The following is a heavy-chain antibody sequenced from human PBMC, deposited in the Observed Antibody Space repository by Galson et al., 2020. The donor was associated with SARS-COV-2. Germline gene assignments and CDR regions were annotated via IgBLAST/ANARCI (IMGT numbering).Heavy chain of an antibody. V-gene: IGHV3-48*03. J-gene: IGHJ5*01. D-gene: IGHD7-27*01. Sequence: GESLKISCAASGLTFSNTEMNWVRQAPGKGLEWLSYISMSGITIYYADSVKGRFTISRDNAENSLYLQMNSLRAEDTGIYYCATGDVWFESWGQGTLVTVS. CDR1: GLTFSNTE. CDR3: ATGDVWFES. CDR2: ISMSGITI.